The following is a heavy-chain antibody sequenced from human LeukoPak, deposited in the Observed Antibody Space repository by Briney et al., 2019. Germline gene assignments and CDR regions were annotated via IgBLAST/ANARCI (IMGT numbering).Heavy chain of an antibody. V-gene: IGHV1-46*01. CDR1: GYTLTELS. J-gene: IGHJ4*02. CDR2: INPSGGST. Sequence: ASVKVSCKVSGYTLTELSMHWVRQAPGKGLEWMGIINPSGGSTSYAQKFQGRVTITRDTSTSTVYVELSSLRYEDTAVYYCARAGLGMGYYLDYWGQGTLVTVSS. CDR3: ARAGLGMGYYLDY. D-gene: IGHD7-27*01.